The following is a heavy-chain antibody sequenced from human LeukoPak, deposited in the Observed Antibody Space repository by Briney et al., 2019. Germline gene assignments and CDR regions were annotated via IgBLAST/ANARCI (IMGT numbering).Heavy chain of an antibody. D-gene: IGHD3-10*01. J-gene: IGHJ5*02. CDR1: GFTFSSYS. Sequence: GGSLRLSCAASGFTFSSYSMNWVRQAPGKGLECVSSISSSSSYIYYADSVKGRFTISRDNAKNSLYLQMNSLRAEDTAVYYCARDSPRGGFDPWGQGTLVTVSS. V-gene: IGHV3-21*01. CDR3: ARDSPRGGFDP. CDR2: ISSSSSYI.